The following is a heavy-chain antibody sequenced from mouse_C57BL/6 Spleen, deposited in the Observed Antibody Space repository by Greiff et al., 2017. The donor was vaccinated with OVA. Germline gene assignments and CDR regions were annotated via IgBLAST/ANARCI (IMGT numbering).Heavy chain of an antibody. Sequence: EVMLVESEGGLVQPGSSMKLSCTASGFTFSDYYMAWVRQVPDKGLEWVANINYDGSSTYYLVSLKSRFIISRDTAKNILYLQMSSLKSEDTATYYCARVVTAYLDDGGQGTNLTVCS. CDR1: GFTFSDYY. D-gene: IGHD2-1*01. J-gene: IGHJ2*01. CDR2: INYDGSST. CDR3: ARVVTAYLDD. V-gene: IGHV5-16*01.